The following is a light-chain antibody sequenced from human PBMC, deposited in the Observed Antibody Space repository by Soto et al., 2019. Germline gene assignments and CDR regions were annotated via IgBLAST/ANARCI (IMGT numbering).Light chain of an antibody. V-gene: IGLV1-47*01. J-gene: IGLJ2*01. CDR3: AVWDDSLNGSVA. Sequence: QLVLTQPPSVSGAPGQTVTISCAGTSSNIGSNYDVYWYQKFPGTAPKVLIYRNDQRPSGVPDRFSGSKSGTSASLAISGLRSEDEADYYCAVWDDSLNGSVAFGGGTKLTVL. CDR1: SSNIGSNY. CDR2: RND.